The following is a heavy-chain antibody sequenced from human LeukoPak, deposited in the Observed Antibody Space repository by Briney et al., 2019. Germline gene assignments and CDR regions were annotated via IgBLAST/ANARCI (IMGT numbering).Heavy chain of an antibody. V-gene: IGHV3-30*18. CDR1: GFTFSSYG. Sequence: GGSLRLSCAASGFTFSSYGMHWVRQAPGKGLEWVAVISYDGSNKYYADSVKGRFTISRDNSKNTLYLQMNSLRAEDTAVYYCAKDGGSYPDYWGQGTLVTVFS. CDR2: ISYDGSNK. J-gene: IGHJ4*02. CDR3: AKDGGSYPDY. D-gene: IGHD1-26*01.